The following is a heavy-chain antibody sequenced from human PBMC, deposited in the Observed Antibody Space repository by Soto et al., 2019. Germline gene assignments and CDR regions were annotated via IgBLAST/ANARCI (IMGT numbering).Heavy chain of an antibody. CDR1: GGTFSSYA. CDR3: ATGYSSSWYPPDLDY. J-gene: IGHJ4*02. CDR2: IIPIFGTA. V-gene: IGHV1-69*12. D-gene: IGHD6-13*01. Sequence: QVQLVQSGAEVKKPGSSVKVSCKASGGTFSSYAISWVRQAPGQGLEWIGGIIPIFGTANYAQKFQGRVTITADESTSTACMELSSMRSEDTAVYYCATGYSSSWYPPDLDYWGQGTLVTVSS.